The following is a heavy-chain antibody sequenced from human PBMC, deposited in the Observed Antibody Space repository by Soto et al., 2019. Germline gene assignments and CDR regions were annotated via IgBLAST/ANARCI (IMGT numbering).Heavy chain of an antibody. V-gene: IGHV3-48*02. CDR2: ISSGGRYI. D-gene: IGHD4-17*01. CDR1: GFTFSNYN. J-gene: IGHJ6*02. CDR3: ARGMTTSGLIYFYAVDV. Sequence: ETLRLSCAASGFTFSNYNMNWVRQAPGKGLEWVSYISSGGRYIFYADSVKGRFTLSRDDAKNSLFLQINSLRDEDTAVYYCARGMTTSGLIYFYAVDVWGQGATVTVSS.